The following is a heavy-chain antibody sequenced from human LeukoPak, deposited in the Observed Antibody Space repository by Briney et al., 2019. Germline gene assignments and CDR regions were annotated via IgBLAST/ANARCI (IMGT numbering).Heavy chain of an antibody. CDR1: GGSISSYY. CDR2: IYTSGST. CDR3: ARDVGDFWSGYPSDYFDY. Sequence: SETLSLTCTVSGGSISSYYRSWIRQPAGKGLEWIGRIYTSGSTNYNPSLKSRVTMSVDTSKNQFSLKLSSVTAADTAVYYCARDVGDFWSGYPSDYFDYWGQGTLVTVSS. J-gene: IGHJ4*02. V-gene: IGHV4-4*07. D-gene: IGHD3-3*01.